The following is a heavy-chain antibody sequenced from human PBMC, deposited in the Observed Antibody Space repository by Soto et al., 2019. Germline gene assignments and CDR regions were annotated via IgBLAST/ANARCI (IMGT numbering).Heavy chain of an antibody. D-gene: IGHD3-3*01. CDR2: IYHSGST. CDR3: ARALRVVNAFDI. J-gene: IGHJ3*02. V-gene: IGHV4-30-2*01. Sequence: QLQLQESGSGLVKPSQTLSLTSAVSVGSFSRGGYSWSWIRQPPGKGPERIGYIYHSGSTYYNPSLKSRGTISVDRSKHQFSLKLSSVTAADKAVYYCARALRVVNAFDIWGQGTMVTVSS. CDR1: VGSFSRGGYS.